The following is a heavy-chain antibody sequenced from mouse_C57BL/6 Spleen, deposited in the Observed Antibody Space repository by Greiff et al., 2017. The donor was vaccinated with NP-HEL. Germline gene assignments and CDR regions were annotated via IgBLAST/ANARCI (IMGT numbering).Heavy chain of an antibody. CDR1: GFTFSNYW. CDR2: IRLKSDNYAT. D-gene: IGHD1-1*01. V-gene: IGHV6-3*01. Sequence: EVKLMESGGGLVQPGGSMKLSCVASGFTFSNYWMNWVRQSPEKGLEWVAQIRLKSDNYATHYAESVKGRFTISRDDSKSSVYLQMNNLRAEDTGIYYCTGEYYYGSSSYYFDYWGQGTTLTVSS. J-gene: IGHJ2*01. CDR3: TGEYYYGSSSYYFDY.